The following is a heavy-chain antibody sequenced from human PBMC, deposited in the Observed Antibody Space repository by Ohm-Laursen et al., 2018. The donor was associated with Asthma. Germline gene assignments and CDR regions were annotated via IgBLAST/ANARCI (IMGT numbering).Heavy chain of an antibody. V-gene: IGHV3-74*01. D-gene: IGHD5-12*01. Sequence: SLRLSCAASGFTFSSYWMHWVRQAPGKGLVWVSRVYGDGSNTIYADSVKVRFTISRDNAKNTLYLQMNSLRAEDTAVYYCAKSLATILYYFDYWGQGTLVTVSS. CDR1: GFTFSSYW. CDR2: VYGDGSNT. CDR3: AKSLATILYYFDY. J-gene: IGHJ4*02.